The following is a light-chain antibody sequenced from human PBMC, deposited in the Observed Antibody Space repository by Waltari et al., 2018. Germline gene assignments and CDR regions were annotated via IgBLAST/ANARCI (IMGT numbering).Light chain of an antibody. V-gene: IGKV1-5*01. J-gene: IGKJ2*02. CDR3: QQYNSYSPCT. CDR2: DAS. CDR1: QSISSW. Sequence: DIQMTPSPSTLSASVGARVTITCRASQSISSWLAWYQQKPGKAPKLLIYDASSLESGVPSRFSGSGSGTEFTLTISSLQPDDFATYYCQQYNSYSPCTFGQGTKLEIK.